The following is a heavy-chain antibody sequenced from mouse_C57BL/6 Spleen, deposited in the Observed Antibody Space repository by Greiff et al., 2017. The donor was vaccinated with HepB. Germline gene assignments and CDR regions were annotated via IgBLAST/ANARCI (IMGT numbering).Heavy chain of an antibody. CDR2: INPSSGYT. J-gene: IGHJ4*01. CDR3: AREGGYDYDVDAMDY. CDR1: GYTFTSYT. D-gene: IGHD2-4*01. Sequence: VQLQQSGAELARPGASVKMSCKASGYTFTSYTMHWVKQRPGQGLEWIGYINPSSGYTKYNQKFKDKATLTADKSSSTAYMQLSSLTSEDSAVYYCAREGGYDYDVDAMDYWGQGTSVTVSS. V-gene: IGHV1-4*01.